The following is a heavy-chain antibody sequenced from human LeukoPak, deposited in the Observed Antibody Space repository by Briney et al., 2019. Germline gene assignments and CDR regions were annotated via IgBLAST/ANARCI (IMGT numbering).Heavy chain of an antibody. CDR2: INPNSGGT. V-gene: IGHV1-2*02. CDR3: ARVGYGDYPTLDWFDP. Sequence: ASVKVSCKASGYTFTGYYMHWVRQAPGQGLEWMGWINPNSGGTNYAQKFQGRVTMTRDTSISTAYMELSRLRSDDTAVYYCARVGYGDYPTLDWFDPWGQGTLVTVSS. CDR1: GYTFTGYY. J-gene: IGHJ5*02. D-gene: IGHD4-17*01.